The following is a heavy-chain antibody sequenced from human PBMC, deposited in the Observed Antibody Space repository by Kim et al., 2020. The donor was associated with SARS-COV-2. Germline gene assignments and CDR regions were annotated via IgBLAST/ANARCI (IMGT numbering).Heavy chain of an antibody. D-gene: IGHD3-10*01. J-gene: IGHJ3*02. CDR3: ARGPRFYGSGSYDAFDI. CDR1: GFTFSSYA. Sequence: GGSLRLSCAASGFTFSSYAMHWVRQAPGKGLEWVAVISYDGSNKYYADSVKGRFTISRDNSKNTLYLQMNSLRAEDTAVYYCARGPRFYGSGSYDAFDI. CDR2: ISYDGSNK. V-gene: IGHV3-30*04.